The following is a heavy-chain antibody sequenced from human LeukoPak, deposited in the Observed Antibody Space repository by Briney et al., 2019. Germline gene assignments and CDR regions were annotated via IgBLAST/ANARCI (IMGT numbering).Heavy chain of an antibody. Sequence: GGSLRLSCAASGVTLSTYAMSWVRQAPGKGLGWVSVIYSGGGTFYSDSVKGRFTISRDYSKNTLYLQMNSLRADDTAVYYCARDSSGPAFWGQGTLVTVSS. CDR1: GVTLSTYA. V-gene: IGHV3-53*01. CDR3: ARDSSGPAF. CDR2: IYSGGGT. D-gene: IGHD6-19*01. J-gene: IGHJ4*02.